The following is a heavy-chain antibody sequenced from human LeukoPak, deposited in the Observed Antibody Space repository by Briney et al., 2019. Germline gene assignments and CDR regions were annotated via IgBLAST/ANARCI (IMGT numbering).Heavy chain of an antibody. J-gene: IGHJ4*02. CDR3: ARGPYDFWSGYPRDYFDY. V-gene: IGHV1-46*01. CDR2: INPSGGST. D-gene: IGHD3-3*01. CDR1: GYTFSSYY. Sequence: ASVKASCKASGYTFSSYYMHWVRQAPGQGLEWMGIINPSGGSTTYAQKFQGRVTMTRDTSTSTVYMDLSSLRSEDTAVYYCARGPYDFWSGYPRDYFDYWGQGTLVTVSS.